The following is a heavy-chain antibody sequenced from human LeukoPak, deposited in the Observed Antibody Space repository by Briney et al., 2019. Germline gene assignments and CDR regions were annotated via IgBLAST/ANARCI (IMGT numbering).Heavy chain of an antibody. CDR1: GFTFSSYS. CDR2: ISGTGDYI. CDR3: AREMYYYDSSGYAGRGVDY. V-gene: IGHV3-21*04. D-gene: IGHD3-22*01. Sequence: GGSLRLSCAASGFTFSSYSMNWVRQAPGKGLEWVSSISGTGDYIYYADSVKGRFTISRDNAKNSLYLQMNSLRAEDTAVYYCAREMYYYDSSGYAGRGVDYWGQGTLVTVSS. J-gene: IGHJ4*02.